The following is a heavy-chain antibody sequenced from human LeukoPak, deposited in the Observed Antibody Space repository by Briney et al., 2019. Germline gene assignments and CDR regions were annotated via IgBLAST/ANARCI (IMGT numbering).Heavy chain of an antibody. J-gene: IGHJ4*02. V-gene: IGHV5-51*01. CDR2: IYPGDSDT. CDR1: GYSFTSYW. Sequence: GESLKISCKGSGYSFTSYWIGWVRQMPGKGLEWVGIIYPGDSDTRYSPSFQGQVTIPVDKSISTAYLQWSSLKASDTAMYYCATPATAYSLSDYWGQGTLVTVSS. CDR3: ATPATAYSLSDY. D-gene: IGHD3-9*01.